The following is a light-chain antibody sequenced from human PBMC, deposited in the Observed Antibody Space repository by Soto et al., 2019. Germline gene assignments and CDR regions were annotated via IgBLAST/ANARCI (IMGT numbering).Light chain of an antibody. CDR3: QQYDRFPYT. Sequence: DIQMTQSPSTLSASVGDTVTITCRASQSISNWLAWYQQKPGLAPKLLIHKASTLESGVPSRFSGSGSGTECTLTISSLQPDDFATFYCQQYDRFPYTFGQGTKLEIK. J-gene: IGKJ2*01. CDR2: KAS. CDR1: QSISNW. V-gene: IGKV1-5*03.